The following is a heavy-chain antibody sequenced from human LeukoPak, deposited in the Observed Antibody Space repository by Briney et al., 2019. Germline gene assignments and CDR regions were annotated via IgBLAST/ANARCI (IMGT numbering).Heavy chain of an antibody. D-gene: IGHD6-6*01. CDR2: IYHSGNT. Sequence: SETLSFTCTVSGYSISSGYYWGWIRQPPGKGLEWIGSIYHSGNTYYIPSLKSRVTISVDTSKNQFSLKLNSVTAADTAVYYCARGKQLVYYYYYYMDVWGKGTTVTISS. CDR3: ARGKQLVYYYYYYMDV. V-gene: IGHV4-38-2*02. CDR1: GYSISSGYY. J-gene: IGHJ6*03.